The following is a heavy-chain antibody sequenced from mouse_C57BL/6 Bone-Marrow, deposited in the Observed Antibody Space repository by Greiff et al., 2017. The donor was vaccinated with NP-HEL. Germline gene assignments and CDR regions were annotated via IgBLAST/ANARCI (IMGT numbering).Heavy chain of an antibody. CDR2: IDPENGDT. J-gene: IGHJ3*01. V-gene: IGHV14-4*01. Sequence: VQLQQSGAELVRPGASVKLSCTASGFNIKDDYMHWVKQRPEQGLEWIGWIDPENGDTEYASKFQGKATITADTSSNTAYLQLSSLTSEDTAVYYCTTSNYWAWFAYWGQGTLVTVSA. D-gene: IGHD2-5*01. CDR3: TTSNYWAWFAY. CDR1: GFNIKDDY.